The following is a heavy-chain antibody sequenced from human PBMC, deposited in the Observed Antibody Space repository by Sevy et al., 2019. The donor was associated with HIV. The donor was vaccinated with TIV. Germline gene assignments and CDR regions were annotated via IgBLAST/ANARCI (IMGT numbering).Heavy chain of an antibody. D-gene: IGHD4-17*01. CDR1: GFTFSSYS. Sequence: GGSLRLSCAASGFTFSSYSMNWVRQAPGKGLEWVSSISSSSSYIYYADSVKGRFTISRDNAKNSLYLQMNSLRAEDTAVYYCARVDKLMTVNYYYYYMDVWGKGTTVTVSS. J-gene: IGHJ6*03. CDR2: ISSSSSYI. CDR3: ARVDKLMTVNYYYYYMDV. V-gene: IGHV3-21*01.